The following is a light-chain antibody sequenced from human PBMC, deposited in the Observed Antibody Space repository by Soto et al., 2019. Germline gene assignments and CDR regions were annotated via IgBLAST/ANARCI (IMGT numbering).Light chain of an antibody. CDR3: QQGFSTPRT. Sequence: DIPMTQSPSSLSASVGDTVTITCRASRNINNYLNWYQQKPGRAPQLLIYVASSLQGGVPARFSGSGSGTDFTLTISSLQPEDFATYYCQQGFSTPRTFGQGTTLEIK. CDR1: RNINNY. CDR2: VAS. V-gene: IGKV1-39*01. J-gene: IGKJ2*01.